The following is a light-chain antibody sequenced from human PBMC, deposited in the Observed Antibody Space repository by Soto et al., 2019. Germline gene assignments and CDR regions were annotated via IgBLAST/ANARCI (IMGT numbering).Light chain of an antibody. CDR3: AARDDSLNAL. CDR1: SSNIGDNP. CDR2: IND. Sequence: SVLTQPPSASGTPGQRITISCSGSSSNIGDNPVNWYQQLPGAAPKLLIYINDQRPSGVPDRFSGSKSGTSASLAISGLQPEDEADYYCAARDDSLNALFGTGTKVTVL. V-gene: IGLV1-44*01. J-gene: IGLJ1*01.